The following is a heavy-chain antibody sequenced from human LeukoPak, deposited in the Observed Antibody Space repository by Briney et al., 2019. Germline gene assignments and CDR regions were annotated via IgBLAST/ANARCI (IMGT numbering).Heavy chain of an antibody. Sequence: GASVKVSCKASGYTFTSYYMHWVRQAPGQGLEWMGIINPSGGSTSYAQKFQGRVTMTRDMSTSTVYMELSSLRSEDTAVYYCASEADRGYSYGHFDYWGQGTLVTVPS. CDR1: GYTFTSYY. D-gene: IGHD5-18*01. CDR3: ASEADRGYSYGHFDY. CDR2: INPSGGST. V-gene: IGHV1-46*01. J-gene: IGHJ4*02.